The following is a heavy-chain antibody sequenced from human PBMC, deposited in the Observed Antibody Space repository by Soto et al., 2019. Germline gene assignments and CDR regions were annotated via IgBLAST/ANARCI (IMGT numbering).Heavy chain of an antibody. CDR1: GFTFSDYY. J-gene: IGHJ5*02. V-gene: IGHV3-11*06. CDR3: ARGYKQQLVRGWFDP. D-gene: IGHD6-13*01. CDR2: ISSSSSYT. Sequence: GGSLRLSCAASGFTFSDYYMSWIRQAPGKGLEWVSYISSSSSYTNYADSVKGRFTISRDNAKNSLYLQMNSLRAEDTAVYYCARGYKQQLVRGWFDPWGQGTLVTVSS.